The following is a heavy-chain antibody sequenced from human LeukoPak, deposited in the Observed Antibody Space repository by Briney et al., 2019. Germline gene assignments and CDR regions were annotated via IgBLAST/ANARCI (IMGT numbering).Heavy chain of an antibody. J-gene: IGHJ4*02. CDR1: GFTFGDYA. V-gene: IGHV3-15*01. CDR2: IKSKTDGETT. Sequence: PGGSLRLSCTASGFTFGDYAMSWFRQAPGKGLEWLGRIKSKTDGETTDYAAPVKGRFTISRDDSENTVSLQMNGMKTEDTAVYYCTAGDAYWGQGALVTVSS. CDR3: TAGDAY.